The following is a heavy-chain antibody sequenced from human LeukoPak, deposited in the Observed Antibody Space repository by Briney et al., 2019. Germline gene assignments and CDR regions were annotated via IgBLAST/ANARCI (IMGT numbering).Heavy chain of an antibody. CDR3: AKDHYDILTGYYRLGPFDFDY. CDR1: GFTFSSYG. V-gene: IGHV3-30*18. CDR2: ISYDGSSK. J-gene: IGHJ4*02. Sequence: GGSLRLSCAASGFTFSSYGMHWVRQAPGQGLEWVAVISYDGSSKYYADSVKGRFTISRDNSKNTLYLQMNSLRAEDTAVYYCAKDHYDILTGYYRLGPFDFDYWGQGTLVTVSS. D-gene: IGHD3-9*01.